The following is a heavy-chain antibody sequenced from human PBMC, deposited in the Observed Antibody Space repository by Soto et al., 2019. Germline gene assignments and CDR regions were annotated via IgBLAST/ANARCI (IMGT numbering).Heavy chain of an antibody. CDR2: ISHDEKIN. J-gene: IGHJ4*02. CDR3: TRRLEGASSYLLDY. D-gene: IGHD3-22*01. CDR1: GFTFSDYV. V-gene: IGHV3-30*14. Sequence: QVQLVESGGGVVQPGRSLRLSCAASGFTFSDYVMHWVRQVPGKGLECVAIISHDEKINYYADSVKGRFTISRDNSNKVVYLQIDILQTEDTALYYWTRRLEGASSYLLDYWGQGTLVTVSS.